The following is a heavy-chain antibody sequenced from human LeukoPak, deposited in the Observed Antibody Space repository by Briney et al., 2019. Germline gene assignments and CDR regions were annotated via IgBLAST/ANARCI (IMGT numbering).Heavy chain of an antibody. J-gene: IGHJ6*03. CDR2: IYNIRTT. Sequence: SETLSLTCNVSGGSVTSNNFHWGWIRQPPGKGLEWIGIIYNIRTTSYSPSLKSRVTISVDTSKNQFSLKMTSMTAADAAVYYCARLKGYSSSWYYYYMNVWGKGTTVTVSS. CDR1: GGSVTSNNFH. D-gene: IGHD6-13*01. CDR3: ARLKGYSSSWYYYYMNV. V-gene: IGHV4-39*07.